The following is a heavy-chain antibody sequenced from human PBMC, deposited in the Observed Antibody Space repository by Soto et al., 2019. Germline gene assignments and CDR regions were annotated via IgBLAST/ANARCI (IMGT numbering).Heavy chain of an antibody. CDR3: ATPQGYDDCIDS. Sequence: ASLKVSCKASGYTFTNYAMHWVRQAPGQRLEWMAWINVGNGNTRYSQKFQGRLTLTRDTPGNTAYLELNSLISEDTAVYYCATPQGYDDCIDSWGQGTLVNVSS. CDR1: GYTFTNYA. D-gene: IGHD2-21*02. J-gene: IGHJ4*02. V-gene: IGHV1-3*01. CDR2: INVGNGNT.